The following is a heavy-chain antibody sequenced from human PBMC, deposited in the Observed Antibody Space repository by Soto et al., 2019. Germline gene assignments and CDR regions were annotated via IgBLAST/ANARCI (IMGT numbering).Heavy chain of an antibody. CDR1: GVSIKSGGYY. CDR3: ATQPRYDISGYFYY. Sequence: QVRLQESGPGTLKPSQTLSLTCSVSGVSIKSGGYYWTWIRQLPGKGLEWIGDIYYTGSTYYHPSLKTRVTLSMDTSKNQFSLDLGSVTAADTAVYYCATQPRYDISGYFYYWGQGTQVTVSS. D-gene: IGHD3-22*01. V-gene: IGHV4-31*04. CDR2: IYYTGST. J-gene: IGHJ4*02.